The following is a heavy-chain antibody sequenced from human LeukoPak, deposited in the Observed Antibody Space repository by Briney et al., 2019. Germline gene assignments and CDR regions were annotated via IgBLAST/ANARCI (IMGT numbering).Heavy chain of an antibody. CDR3: ARDLYGLDY. CDR2: IKRDGSDT. J-gene: IGHJ4*02. Sequence: PGGSLRLSCAASGFAFSSYWMSWLRQAPGKGLEWVANIKRDGSDTSYVDSVKGRFTISRDNSKNTLYLQMNSLRAEDTAVYYCARDLYGLDYWGQGTLVTVSS. D-gene: IGHD3-10*01. CDR1: GFAFSSYW. V-gene: IGHV3-7*01.